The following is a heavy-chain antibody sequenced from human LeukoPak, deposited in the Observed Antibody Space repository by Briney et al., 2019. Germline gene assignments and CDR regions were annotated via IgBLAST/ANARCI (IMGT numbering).Heavy chain of an antibody. Sequence: SETLPLTCTVSGGSISSYYWSWIRQPPGKGLEWIGYIYYSGSTNYNPSLKSRVTISVDTSKNQFSLKLSSVTAADTAVYYCARGRSYDFWSGYPKYNWFDPWGQGTLVTVSS. CDR3: ARGRSYDFWSGYPKYNWFDP. J-gene: IGHJ5*02. CDR2: IYYSGST. CDR1: GGSISSYY. D-gene: IGHD3-3*01. V-gene: IGHV4-59*01.